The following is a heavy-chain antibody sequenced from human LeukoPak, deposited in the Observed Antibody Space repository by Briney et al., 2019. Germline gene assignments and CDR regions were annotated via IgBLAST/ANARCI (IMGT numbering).Heavy chain of an antibody. CDR3: AKNHMVRSNCFDY. CDR1: GYAFTRYG. CDR2: ISGNNGNT. V-gene: IGHV1-18*01. J-gene: IGHJ4*02. D-gene: IGHD3-10*01. Sequence: ASVKVSCKASGYAFTRYGISWVRQAPGQGLEWMGWISGNNGNTKYAQKVQGRVTLTTDTSTNTAYMEVRSLRSDDTAVYYCAKNHMVRSNCFDYWGQGTLVTVSS.